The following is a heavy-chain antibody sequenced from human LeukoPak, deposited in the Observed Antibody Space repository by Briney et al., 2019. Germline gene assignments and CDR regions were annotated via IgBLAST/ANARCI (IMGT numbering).Heavy chain of an antibody. CDR2: ISSSGSTI. CDR3: ARDLAVIHFDY. V-gene: IGHV3-48*03. J-gene: IGHJ4*02. CDR1: GFTFSSYE. D-gene: IGHD2-21*01. Sequence: PGGSLRRSCAASGFTFSSYEMNWVRQAPGKGLEWVSYISSSGSTIYYADSVKGRFTISRDNAKNSLYLQMNSLRAEDTAVYYCARDLAVIHFDYWGQGTLVTVSS.